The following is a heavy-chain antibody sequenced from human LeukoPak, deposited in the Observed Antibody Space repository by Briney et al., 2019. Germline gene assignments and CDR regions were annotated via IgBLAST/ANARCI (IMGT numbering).Heavy chain of an antibody. J-gene: IGHJ4*02. V-gene: IGHV1-18*01. CDR3: ARYLETSSGWFNGLVGF. D-gene: IGHD6-19*01. CDR1: GYTFTTYG. Sequence: ASAKVSCKPSGYTFTTYGITWVRQAPGQRLEWMGWIIGYNGNTYYAQKLQGRVAMTTDTSTSTAYMELRSLRSDGPGVYYCARYLETSSGWFNGLVGFWGQGTLVTVSS. CDR2: IIGYNGNT.